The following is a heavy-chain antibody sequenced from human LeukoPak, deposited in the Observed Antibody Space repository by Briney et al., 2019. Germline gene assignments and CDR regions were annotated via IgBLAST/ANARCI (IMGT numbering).Heavy chain of an antibody. Sequence: GGSLRLSCAASGFTFSSYAMSWVRQAPGKGLEWVSAISSSGGSTYYADSVKGRFTISRDNSKNTLYLQMNSLRAEDTAVYYCAKAPRSAIFIFDYWGQGTLVTVSS. V-gene: IGHV3-23*01. D-gene: IGHD2-21*02. CDR2: ISSSGGST. CDR1: GFTFSSYA. CDR3: AKAPRSAIFIFDY. J-gene: IGHJ4*02.